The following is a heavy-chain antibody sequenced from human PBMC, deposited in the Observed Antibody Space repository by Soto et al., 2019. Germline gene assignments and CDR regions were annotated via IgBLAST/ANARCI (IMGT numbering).Heavy chain of an antibody. D-gene: IGHD2-8*02. Sequence: SETLSLTCTVSGASLSSGSYYWSWIRQPPGKGLEWIGYFYYTGTTKYNPSLESRVTISADTSKNQFSLNLTSVTAADTAVYYCARISYWVKDYWGQGAMLTV. CDR1: GASLSSGSYY. CDR3: ARISYWVKDY. CDR2: FYYTGTT. V-gene: IGHV4-61*01. J-gene: IGHJ4*02.